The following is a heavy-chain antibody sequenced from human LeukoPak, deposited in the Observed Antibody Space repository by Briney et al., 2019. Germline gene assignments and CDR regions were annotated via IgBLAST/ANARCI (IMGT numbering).Heavy chain of an antibody. J-gene: IGHJ4*02. CDR1: GFTFGDYA. CDR2: IRSKAYGGTT. V-gene: IGHV3-49*05. Sequence: KPGGSLRLSCTASGFTFGDYAMSWFRQAPGKGLEWVGFIRSKAYGGTTEYAASVKGRFTISRDDSKSIAYLQMNSLKTEDTAVYYCTRGALRFLEWLLSDYWGQGTLVTVSS. D-gene: IGHD3-3*01. CDR3: TRGALRFLEWLLSDY.